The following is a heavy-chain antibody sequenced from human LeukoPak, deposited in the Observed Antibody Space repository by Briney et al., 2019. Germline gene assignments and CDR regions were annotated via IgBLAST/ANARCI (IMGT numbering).Heavy chain of an antibody. CDR2: IYTSGST. CDR1: GGSISSYY. D-gene: IGHD5-24*01. CDR3: PIEPYRYGYMSY. Sequence: SETLSLTCTVSGGSISSYYWSWIRQPAGKGLEWIGRIYTSGSTNYNPSLKSRVTMSVDTSKNQFSLRLSSVTAADTALYYCPIEPYRYGYMSYWGQRTLVTVSS. V-gene: IGHV4-4*07. J-gene: IGHJ4*02.